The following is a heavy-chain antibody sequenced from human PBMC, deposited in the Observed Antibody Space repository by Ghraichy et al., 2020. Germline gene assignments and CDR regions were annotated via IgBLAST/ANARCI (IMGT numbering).Heavy chain of an antibody. CDR2: ISSSGHP. CDR1: GDSISDTDHY. D-gene: IGHD2-2*02. Sequence: SQTLSLTCSVSGDSISDTDHYWAWVRQSPGQGLEWIGSISSSGHPYLHFSLKSRLTISVDTAKNQFSLKLTSVTAADTAVYFCARHLRDPDCTATNCYTGAFNIWGPGTVVTVSS. V-gene: IGHV4-39*01. J-gene: IGHJ3*02. CDR3: ARHLRDPDCTATNCYTGAFNI.